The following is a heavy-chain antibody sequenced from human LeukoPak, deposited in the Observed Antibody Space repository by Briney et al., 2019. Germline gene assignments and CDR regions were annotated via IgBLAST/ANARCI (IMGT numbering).Heavy chain of an antibody. CDR2: ISSSSSTI. Sequence: GGSLRLSCAASGFTFSSYSMNWVRQAPGKGLEWVSYISSSSSTIYYADSVKGRFTISRDNAKNSLYLQMNSLRAEDTAVYYCARDRESGSSSWYHPPFDYWGQGTLVTVSS. V-gene: IGHV3-48*04. CDR3: ARDRESGSSSWYHPPFDY. J-gene: IGHJ4*02. CDR1: GFTFSSYS. D-gene: IGHD6-13*01.